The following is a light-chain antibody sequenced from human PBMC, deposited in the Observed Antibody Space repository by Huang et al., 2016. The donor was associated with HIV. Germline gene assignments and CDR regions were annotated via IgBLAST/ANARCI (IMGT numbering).Light chain of an antibody. CDR1: QSLLHSNGYNY. CDR3: MQALQTIT. V-gene: IGKV2-28*01. J-gene: IGKJ5*01. Sequence: DIVMTQSPLSLPVTPGDPASISCRSSQSLLHSNGYNYLDWYLQKPGQSPQLLIYLGSNRASGVLDRFSGSGSGTDFTLKISRVEAEDVGIYYCMQALQTITFGQGTRLEI. CDR2: LGS.